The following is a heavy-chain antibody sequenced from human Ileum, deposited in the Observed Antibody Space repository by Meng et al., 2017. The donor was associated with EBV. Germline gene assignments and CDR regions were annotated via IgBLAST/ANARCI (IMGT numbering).Heavy chain of an antibody. CDR1: GFTLDDYS. V-gene: IGHV3-43*01. Sequence: EVRLGESWRVLVQPGESLRLSCEASGFTLDDYSMHWVRQAPGKGLEWVSLLNWNGDNTYYADSVKGRFTISRDNSKNSLYLQMDSLRIEDTAFYFCAKEGGTMWFDSWGQGTLVTVSS. J-gene: IGHJ5*01. D-gene: IGHD3-3*01. CDR3: AKEGGTMWFDS. CDR2: LNWNGDNT.